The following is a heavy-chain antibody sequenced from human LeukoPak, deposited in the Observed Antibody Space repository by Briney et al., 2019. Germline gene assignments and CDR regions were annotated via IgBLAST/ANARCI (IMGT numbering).Heavy chain of an antibody. CDR3: ARGQYYGSRNFDH. D-gene: IGHD3-10*01. CDR1: GFTFSDYY. V-gene: IGHV3-11*01. J-gene: IGHJ4*02. Sequence: PGRSLRLSCAASGFTFSDYYMTWIRQAPGKGLEWISYIRSTGRTVYYADSVKGRFTISRDSAKNSLSLQMNSLRAEDTAVYYCARGQYYGSRNFDHWGQGTLVTVSS. CDR2: IRSTGRTV.